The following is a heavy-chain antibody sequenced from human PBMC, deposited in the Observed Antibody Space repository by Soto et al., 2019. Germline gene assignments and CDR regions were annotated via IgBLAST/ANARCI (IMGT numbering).Heavy chain of an antibody. CDR2: ISAYNGNT. J-gene: IGHJ6*03. CDR1: GYTFTSYG. Sequence: ASLKVSCKASGYTFTSYGISWVRQAPGQGLEWMGWISAYNGNTNYAQKLQGRVTMTTDTSTSTAYMELRSLRSDDTAVYYCARDLDDYSMDYYYYYMDVWGKGTTVTVSS. D-gene: IGHD4-4*01. CDR3: ARDLDDYSMDYYYYYMDV. V-gene: IGHV1-18*01.